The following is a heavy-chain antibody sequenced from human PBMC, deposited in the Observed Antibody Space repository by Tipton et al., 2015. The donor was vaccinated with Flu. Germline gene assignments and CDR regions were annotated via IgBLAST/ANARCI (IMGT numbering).Heavy chain of an antibody. J-gene: IGHJ1*01. D-gene: IGHD1-26*01. CDR1: GFTFGSHG. CDR3: VKEYEWGFDIEH. Sequence: SGFTFGSHGMHWVRQAPGKGLEWVAFIRYDGSTTYYADSVKGRFTISRDNSRNTLYLQMSGLRVEDTAVYYCVKEYEWGFDIEHWGQGTLVTVSS. V-gene: IGHV3-30*02. CDR2: IRYDGSTT.